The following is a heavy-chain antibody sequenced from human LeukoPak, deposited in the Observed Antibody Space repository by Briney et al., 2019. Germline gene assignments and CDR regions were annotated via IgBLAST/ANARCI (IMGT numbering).Heavy chain of an antibody. CDR3: AKDLVGYCSSTSCYQGSAFDI. CDR2: IYSGGST. D-gene: IGHD2-2*01. J-gene: IGHJ3*02. CDR1: GFTVSSNY. Sequence: PGGSLRLSCAASGFTVSSNYMSWVRQAPGKGLEWVSVIYSGGSTYYADSVKGRFTISRDNSKNTLYLQMNSLRAEDTAVYYCAKDLVGYCSSTSCYQGSAFDIWGQGTMVTVSS. V-gene: IGHV3-53*01.